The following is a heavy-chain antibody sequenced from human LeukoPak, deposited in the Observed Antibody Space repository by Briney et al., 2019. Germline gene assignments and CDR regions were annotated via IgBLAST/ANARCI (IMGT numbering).Heavy chain of an antibody. CDR2: INHSGST. CDR3: ARVYCSSNSCYLLFDY. V-gene: IGHV4-34*01. CDR1: GGSFSGYY. D-gene: IGHD2-2*01. J-gene: IGHJ4*02. Sequence: SETLSLTCAVYGGSFSGYYWSWIRQPPGKGLEWIGEINHSGSTNYNPSLKSRVTISVDTSKNQFSLKLSSVTAADTAVYYCARVYCSSNSCYLLFDYWGQGTLVTVSS.